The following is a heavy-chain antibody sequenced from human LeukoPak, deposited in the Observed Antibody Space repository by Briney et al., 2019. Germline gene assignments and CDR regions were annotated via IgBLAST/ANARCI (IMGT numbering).Heavy chain of an antibody. D-gene: IGHD3-10*01. J-gene: IGHJ6*03. Sequence: SETLSLTCAVYGGSFSGYYWSWIRQPPGKGLEWIGEINHSGSTNYNPSLKSRVTISVDTSKNQFSLKLSSVTAADTAVYYCARIAYGSGSYLGFEHYYYDYMDVWGKGTTVTISS. CDR3: ARIAYGSGSYLGFEHYYYDYMDV. V-gene: IGHV4-34*01. CDR1: GGSFSGYY. CDR2: INHSGST.